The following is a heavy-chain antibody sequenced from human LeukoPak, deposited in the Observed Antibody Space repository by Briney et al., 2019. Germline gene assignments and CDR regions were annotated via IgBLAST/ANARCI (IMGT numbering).Heavy chain of an antibody. CDR3: ARALGGCYDSSGYGL. CDR2: INHSGST. Sequence: SETLSLTCAVYGGSFSGYYWSWIRQPPGKGLEWIGEINHSGSTNYNPSLKSRVTISVDTSKNQFSLKLSSVTAADTAVYYCARALGGCYDSSGYGLWGQGTLVTVSS. CDR1: GGSFSGYY. V-gene: IGHV4-34*01. D-gene: IGHD3-22*01. J-gene: IGHJ4*02.